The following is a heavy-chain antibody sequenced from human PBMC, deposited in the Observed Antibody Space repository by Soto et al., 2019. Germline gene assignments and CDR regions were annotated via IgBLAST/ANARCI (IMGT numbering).Heavy chain of an antibody. CDR1: GGSISSSSYY. Sequence: SETLSLTCTVSGGSISSSSYYWGWIRQPPGKGLEWIGSIYYSGSTYYNPSLKSQVNISVDTSKNQKSLKLSSVTAAYMAVYYCARILSWYDSSGCLDYWGQGTLVTVS. CDR2: IYYSGST. V-gene: IGHV4-39*01. D-gene: IGHD3-22*01. CDR3: ARILSWYDSSGCLDY. J-gene: IGHJ4*02.